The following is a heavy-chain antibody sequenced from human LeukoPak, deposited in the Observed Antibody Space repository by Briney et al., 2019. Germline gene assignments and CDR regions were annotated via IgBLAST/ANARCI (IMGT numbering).Heavy chain of an antibody. CDR3: AKTVVNSGWNHFDF. Sequence: GGSLRLSCAASGFTFSSYAMSWVRQAPGKGLEWVSAISGSGGSTYYADSVKGRFTISRDNSKNTLYLQMNSLRAEDTAVYYCAKTVVNSGWNHFDFWGQGTLVTVSP. D-gene: IGHD3-22*01. V-gene: IGHV3-23*01. CDR1: GFTFSSYA. CDR2: ISGSGGST. J-gene: IGHJ4*02.